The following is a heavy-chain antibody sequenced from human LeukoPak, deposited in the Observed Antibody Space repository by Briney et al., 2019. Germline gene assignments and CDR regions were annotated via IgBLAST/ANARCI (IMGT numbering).Heavy chain of an antibody. D-gene: IGHD1-26*01. V-gene: IGHV4-4*07. CDR1: GGSFSSYY. J-gene: IGHJ2*01. CDR2: IYNSGTT. CDR3: ARDRLGATGHWRIDV. Sequence: SETLSLTCTVSGGSFSSYYWTWIRQPAGKGLEWIGRIYNSGTTNYSPSLESRVTMSLDTSKNRFSLSLSSVTAADTAVYYCARDRLGATGHWRIDVWGRGTLVTVTS.